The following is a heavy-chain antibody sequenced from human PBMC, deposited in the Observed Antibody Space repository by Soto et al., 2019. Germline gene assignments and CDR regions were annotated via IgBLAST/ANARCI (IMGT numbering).Heavy chain of an antibody. J-gene: IGHJ5*02. CDR1: DDSITSGAYY. D-gene: IGHD3-3*01. CDR3: ARGVNYDFWSGYYNHWFDP. V-gene: IGHV4-39*07. CDR2: IQYRGST. Sequence: SETLSLTCTVSDDSITSGAYYWGLIRQPPGKGLEWIGTIQYRGSTYYNPSLKSRVTMSLDTSKNQFSLKLSSVTAADTAVYYCARGVNYDFWSGYYNHWFDPWGQGTLVTVSS.